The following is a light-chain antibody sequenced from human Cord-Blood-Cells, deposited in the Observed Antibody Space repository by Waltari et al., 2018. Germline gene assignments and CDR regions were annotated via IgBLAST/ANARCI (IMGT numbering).Light chain of an antibody. V-gene: IGKV3-20*01. Sequence: EIVLTQSPGTLSLSPGERATLSCRASQSVSSSYLAWYQQKPGQAPRLLIYGASSRATGIPDRFSGSGSGKDFTLTISRLEPEDFAVYYCQQYGSSPFGGGTKVEIK. CDR1: QSVSSSY. CDR2: GAS. CDR3: QQYGSSP. J-gene: IGKJ4*01.